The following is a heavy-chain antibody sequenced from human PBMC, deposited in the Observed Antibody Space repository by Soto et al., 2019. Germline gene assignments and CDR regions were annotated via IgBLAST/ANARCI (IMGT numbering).Heavy chain of an antibody. J-gene: IGHJ6*02. Sequence: EVQLLESGGGLVQPGGSLRLSCAASGFTFSSYAMSWFRQAPGKGLEWVSAISGSGGSTYYADSVKGRFTISRDNSKNKLYLQMNSLRAEDTAVYYCAKGDCSSTSCYARYSSSWYDRYYYGMDVWGQGTTVTVSS. CDR2: ISGSGGST. V-gene: IGHV3-23*01. CDR1: GFTFSSYA. CDR3: AKGDCSSTSCYARYSSSWYDRYYYGMDV. D-gene: IGHD2-2*01.